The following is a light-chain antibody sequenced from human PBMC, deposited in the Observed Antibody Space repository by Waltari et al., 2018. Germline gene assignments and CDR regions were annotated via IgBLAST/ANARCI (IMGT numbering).Light chain of an antibody. CDR2: GAS. Sequence: EIVLTQSPGSLSSSPGERVTLSCRASQSVSRALAWYQQKPGQAPRLLIFGASNRATGIPDRFSGSGSETDFSHTSSRLGPEDFAVYYCQHYVRLPATFGRGTKVEIK. J-gene: IGKJ1*01. CDR3: QHYVRLPAT. CDR1: QSVSRA. V-gene: IGKV3-20*01.